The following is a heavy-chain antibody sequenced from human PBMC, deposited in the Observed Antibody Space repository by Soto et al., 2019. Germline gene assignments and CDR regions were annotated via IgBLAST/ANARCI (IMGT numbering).Heavy chain of an antibody. J-gene: IGHJ6*02. V-gene: IGHV3-23*01. Sequence: PGGSLTLSCSASGFTFSSYAMSWVRQAPGKGLEWVSTVSGSGAGTYYADSVKGRFTISRDNSKNTLFMQMISLRAEDTALYYCAKDLAGRLEILGYYNCGMDVWGQGTTVTVSS. D-gene: IGHD1-7*01. CDR2: VSGSGAGT. CDR3: AKDLAGRLEILGYYNCGMDV. CDR1: GFTFSSYA.